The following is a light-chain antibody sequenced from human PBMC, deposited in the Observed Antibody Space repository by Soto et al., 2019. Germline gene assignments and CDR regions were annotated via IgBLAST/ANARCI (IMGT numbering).Light chain of an antibody. Sequence: DIVMTQSPLSLPVTPGEPASISCRSSQSLLHSNGYNFLDWYLQKPGQSPQLLIYLGSNRASGAPDRVSGSGSGTDFTLNISRVEAEDVGVYYCMQALQTPYTFGQGNKLEIK. CDR3: MQALQTPYT. CDR2: LGS. V-gene: IGKV2-28*01. CDR1: QSLLHSNGYNF. J-gene: IGKJ2*01.